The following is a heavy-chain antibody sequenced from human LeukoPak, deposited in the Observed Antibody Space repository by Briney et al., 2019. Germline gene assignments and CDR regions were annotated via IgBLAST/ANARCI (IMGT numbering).Heavy chain of an antibody. CDR3: ARGGRITMIVVPRAAFDI. Sequence: SETLSLTCTVSGGSISSYYWSWIRQPPGKGLEWIGYIYYSGSTNYNPSLKSRVTISVDTSKNQFSLKLSSVTAADTAVYYCARGGRITMIVVPRAAFDIWGQGTMVTVSS. D-gene: IGHD3-22*01. CDR2: IYYSGST. CDR1: GGSISSYY. V-gene: IGHV4-59*01. J-gene: IGHJ3*02.